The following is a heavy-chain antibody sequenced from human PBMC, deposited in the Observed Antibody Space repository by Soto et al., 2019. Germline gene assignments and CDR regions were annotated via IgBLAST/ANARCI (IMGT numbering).Heavy chain of an antibody. D-gene: IGHD3-22*01. CDR1: GFTFSNAW. V-gene: IGHV3-15*01. J-gene: IGHJ4*02. CDR2: IKRKTDGGTT. CDR3: TTEPADYYDSSGYYLPRRGRSEY. Sequence: EVQLVESGGGLVKPGGSLRLSCAAPGFTFSNAWMSWVRQAPGKGQEWDGRIKRKTDGGTTDYAAPVKGRCTISRDVSKNTRDLPMNSRKSADTAVYYCTTEPADYYDSSGYYLPRRGRSEYWGQGTLVTVP.